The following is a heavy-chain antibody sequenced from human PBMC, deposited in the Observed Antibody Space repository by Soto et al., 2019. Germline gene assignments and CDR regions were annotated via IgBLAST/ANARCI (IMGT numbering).Heavy chain of an antibody. J-gene: IGHJ5*02. D-gene: IGHD1-7*01. CDR1: GGSISSSSYY. Sequence: SETLSLTCTVSGGSISSSSYYWGWIRQPPGKGLEWIGSIYYSGSTYYNPSLNSRVTISVDTSKNQFSLKLSSVTAADTAVYYCARRGSNIDWNYEVDNWFDPWGQGTLVTVSS. V-gene: IGHV4-39*01. CDR3: ARRGSNIDWNYEVDNWFDP. CDR2: IYYSGST.